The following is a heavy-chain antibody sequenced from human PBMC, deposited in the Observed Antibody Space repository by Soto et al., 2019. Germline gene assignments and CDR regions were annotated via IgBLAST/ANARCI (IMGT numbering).Heavy chain of an antibody. D-gene: IGHD2-15*01. CDR2: MHYSGFS. V-gene: IGHV4-59*02. Sequence: SETLSLTCSFSGSSVTSHYLTWIRQSPEMGLEWIGYMHYSGFSHYNPSLKRRVTISVDTSKNQFSLKLSSVTAADTAVYYCARDEYCSGGSCYSDNWFDPWGQGTLVTVSS. J-gene: IGHJ5*02. CDR3: ARDEYCSGGSCYSDNWFDP. CDR1: GSSVTSHY.